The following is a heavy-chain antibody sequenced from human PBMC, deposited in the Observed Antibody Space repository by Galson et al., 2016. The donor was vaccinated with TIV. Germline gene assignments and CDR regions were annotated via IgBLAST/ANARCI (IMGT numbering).Heavy chain of an antibody. CDR3: AKDPWLYGGYFLHYFDY. CDR1: GFTFSDYG. CDR2: ISYDGSDQ. Sequence: SLRLSCAASGFTFSDYGMHWVRQAPGKGLEWVAVISYDGSDQYYAGSVRGRFTISRDNSKNTLYLQMNSLRSDDTAMYYCAKDPWLYGGYFLHYFDYWGQGTLVTVSS. D-gene: IGHD4-17*01. J-gene: IGHJ4*02. V-gene: IGHV3-30*18.